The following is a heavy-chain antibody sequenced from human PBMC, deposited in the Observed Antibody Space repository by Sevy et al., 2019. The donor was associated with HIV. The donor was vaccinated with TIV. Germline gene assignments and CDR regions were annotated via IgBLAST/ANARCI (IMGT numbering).Heavy chain of an antibody. Sequence: ASVKVSCKASGYTFTGYYMHWVRQAPGQGLEWMGRINPNSGGTNYAQKFQGRVTMTRETSFSTAYMEHSRLRFDHTAVYYCAGDEGWVGDTAVVRSGLVDVWGQGTTVTVSS. V-gene: IGHV1-2*06. D-gene: IGHD5-18*01. CDR2: INPNSGGT. J-gene: IGHJ6*02. CDR1: GYTFTGYY. CDR3: AGDEGWVGDTAVVRSGLVDV.